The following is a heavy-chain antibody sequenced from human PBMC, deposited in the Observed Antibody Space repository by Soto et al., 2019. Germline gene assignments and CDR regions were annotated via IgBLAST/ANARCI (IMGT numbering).Heavy chain of an antibody. Sequence: PGRSIRLCYAAAGFTFRSYARHWIRQAPGKGLEWVAVISYDGSNKYYADSVRGRFFISRDNSRNTLYLQTSSLRHEDTAVYYCARVGFSIDGSGYYFDYWGQGTLVPVSS. V-gene: IGHV3-30-3*01. CDR3: ARVGFSIDGSGYYFDY. CDR2: ISYDGSNK. J-gene: IGHJ4*02. CDR1: GFTFRSYA. D-gene: IGHD3-22*01.